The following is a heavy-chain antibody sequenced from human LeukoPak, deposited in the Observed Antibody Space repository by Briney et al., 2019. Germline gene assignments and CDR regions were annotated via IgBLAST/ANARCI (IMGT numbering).Heavy chain of an antibody. D-gene: IGHD3-22*01. CDR2: ISTSGST. CDR1: GGSINVYY. V-gene: IGHV4-4*07. CDR3: ASDSFYDSGGYFYY. Sequence: SETLSLTCTVSGGSINVYYWSWIRQPAGKGLQWIGRISTSGSTDYNPSLKSRVTMSVDTSKNQFSLKLTSVTAADTAVYYCASDSFYDSGGYFYYWGQGTPVTVSS. J-gene: IGHJ4*02.